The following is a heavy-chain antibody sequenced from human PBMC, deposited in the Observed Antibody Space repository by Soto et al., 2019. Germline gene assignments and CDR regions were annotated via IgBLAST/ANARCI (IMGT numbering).Heavy chain of an antibody. CDR1: GGSFSGYY. J-gene: IGHJ6*03. V-gene: IGHV4-34*01. D-gene: IGHD2-15*01. CDR3: ARGRMVVAAIPYYYYMDV. Sequence: SETLSLTCAVYGGSFSGYYWSWIRQPPGKGLEWIGEINHSGSTNYNPSLKSRVTISVDTSKNQFSLKLSSVTAADTAVYYCARGRMVVAAIPYYYYMDVWGKGTTVTVSS. CDR2: INHSGST.